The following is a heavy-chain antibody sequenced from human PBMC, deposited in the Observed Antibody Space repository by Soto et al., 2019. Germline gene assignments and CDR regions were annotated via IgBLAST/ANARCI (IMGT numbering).Heavy chain of an antibody. J-gene: IGHJ4*02. V-gene: IGHV4-34*01. Sequence: SETLSLTCAVYGGSFSGYYWSWIRQPPGKGLDWIGEINHSGSTNYNPSLKSRVTISVDTSKNQFSLKLSSVTAADTAVYYCARGRYCSGGSCYRDYWGQGTLVTVSS. D-gene: IGHD2-15*01. CDR2: INHSGST. CDR1: GGSFSGYY. CDR3: ARGRYCSGGSCYRDY.